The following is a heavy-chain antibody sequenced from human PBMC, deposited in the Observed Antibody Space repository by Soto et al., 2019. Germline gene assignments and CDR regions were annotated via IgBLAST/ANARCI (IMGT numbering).Heavy chain of an antibody. V-gene: IGHV1-8*02. CDR3: ARMESFGSLNWFDP. CDR2: MNPGSGDT. D-gene: IGHD5-18*01. Sequence: ASVKVTCKASGYTFTIYDINCVRQATGQGLEWMGWMNPGSGDTGYAQKFQGRVTMTRDISIATAYMELNSLTSEDTAIYYCARMESFGSLNWFDPWGQGTLVTVSS. CDR1: GYTFTIYD. J-gene: IGHJ5*02.